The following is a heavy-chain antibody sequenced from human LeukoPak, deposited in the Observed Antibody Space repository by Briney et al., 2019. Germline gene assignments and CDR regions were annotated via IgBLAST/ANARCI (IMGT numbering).Heavy chain of an antibody. J-gene: IGHJ4*02. CDR2: IRSSGSTA. CDR1: GFTFSSYE. V-gene: IGHV3-48*03. Sequence: GGSLRLSCAVSGFTFSSYEMNWVRQAPGKGLEWVSYIRSSGSTAYYADSVKGRFTISRDNAKNSLYLQMNSLRAEDTAVYYCARHSSGYYYFDYWGQGILVTVSS. CDR3: ARHSSGYYYFDY. D-gene: IGHD3-22*01.